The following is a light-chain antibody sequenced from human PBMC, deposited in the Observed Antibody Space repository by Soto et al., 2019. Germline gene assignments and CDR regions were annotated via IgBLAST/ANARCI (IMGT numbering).Light chain of an antibody. CDR1: SSDVGGYNY. Sequence: QSVLTQPASVSGSPGQSITISCTGTSSDVGGYNYVSWYQQHPGKAPKLMIYEVSNRPSGVSNRFSGSKSGNTASLTISGLQAEVEAYYYCSSYTSSSAYVCGTGPKVTVL. J-gene: IGLJ1*01. V-gene: IGLV2-14*01. CDR2: EVS. CDR3: SSYTSSSAYV.